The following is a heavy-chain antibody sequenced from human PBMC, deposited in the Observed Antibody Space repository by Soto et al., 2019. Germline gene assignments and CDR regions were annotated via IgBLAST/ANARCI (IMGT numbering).Heavy chain of an antibody. CDR2: IYYSGST. J-gene: IGHJ5*02. D-gene: IGHD3-16*02. CDR3: ARGDRGEGVIYPNWFDP. V-gene: IGHV4-59*01. Sequence: SETLSLTCTVSGGSISSYYWSWIRQPPGKGLEWIGYIYYSGSTNYNPSLKSRVTISVDTSKNQFSLKLGSVTAADTAVYYCARGDRGEGVIYPNWFDPWGQGTLVTVSS. CDR1: GGSISSYY.